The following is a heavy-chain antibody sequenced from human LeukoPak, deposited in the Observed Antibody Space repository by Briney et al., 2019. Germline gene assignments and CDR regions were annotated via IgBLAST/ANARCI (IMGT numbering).Heavy chain of an antibody. Sequence: SETLSLTCTVSGYSISSGYYWGWIRQPPGKGLEWIGSIYHSGSTYYNPSLKSRVTISVDTSKNQFSLKLSSVTAADTAVYYCARLSYYDDAPGGDFDLWGRGTLVTVSS. D-gene: IGHD3-22*01. CDR1: GYSISSGYY. V-gene: IGHV4-38-2*02. CDR3: ARLSYYDDAPGGDFDL. J-gene: IGHJ2*01. CDR2: IYHSGST.